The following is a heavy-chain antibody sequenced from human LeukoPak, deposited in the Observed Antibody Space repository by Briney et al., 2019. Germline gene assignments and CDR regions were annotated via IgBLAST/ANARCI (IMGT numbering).Heavy chain of an antibody. Sequence: PGGSLRLSCAASGFTFSSYAMGWVRQAPGKGLEWVSAITASGGNTYYADSVKGRFTISRDNSKNTLYLQVNSLRAEDMAVYYCAKGNGYSYGRYYFDYWGQGTLVTVSS. J-gene: IGHJ4*02. CDR1: GFTFSSYA. CDR3: AKGNGYSYGRYYFDY. D-gene: IGHD5-18*01. CDR2: ITASGGNT. V-gene: IGHV3-23*01.